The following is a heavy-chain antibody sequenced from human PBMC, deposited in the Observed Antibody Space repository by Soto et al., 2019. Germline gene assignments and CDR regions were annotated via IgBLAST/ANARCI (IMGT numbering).Heavy chain of an antibody. CDR2: TYYRSKWKN. J-gene: IGHJ4*02. V-gene: IGHV6-1*01. Sequence: SQTLSLTCGISGDSVASNRATWNWVRQSPSRGLEWLGRTYYRSKWKNDYALSVNSRITINPDTSKNQLSLQLSSVTPDDTAICCCVRGVDSGFGYWGQGTLVTVSS. D-gene: IGHD3-22*01. CDR1: GDSVASNRAT. CDR3: VRGVDSGFGY.